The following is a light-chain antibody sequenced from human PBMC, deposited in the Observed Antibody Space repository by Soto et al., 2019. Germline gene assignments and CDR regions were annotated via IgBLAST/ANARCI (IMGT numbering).Light chain of an antibody. CDR2: AAS. CDR1: QDISSY. V-gene: IGKV1-9*01. CDR3: QQLNRFPRT. J-gene: IGKJ1*01. Sequence: DIQLTQSPSFLSASVGDRVIITCRASQDISSYLAWYQQRPGKVPIFLTHAASTLQIGVPSRFSAAGSGTTFTLTFSSLQPEDIATEYCQQLNRFPRTFGQGTKVEV.